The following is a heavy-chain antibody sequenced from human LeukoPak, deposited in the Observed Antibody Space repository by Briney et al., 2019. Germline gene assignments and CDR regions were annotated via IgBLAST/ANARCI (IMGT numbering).Heavy chain of an antibody. Sequence: GGSLRLSCAAPGFTFSSYAMSWVRQAPGKGLEWVSAISGSGGSTYYADSVKGRFTISRDNAKNSLYLQMNSLRAEDTAVYYCAILSSSVVTPGLVYWGQGTLVTVSS. V-gene: IGHV3-23*01. CDR1: GFTFSSYA. CDR2: ISGSGGST. D-gene: IGHD4-23*01. J-gene: IGHJ4*02. CDR3: AILSSSVVTPGLVY.